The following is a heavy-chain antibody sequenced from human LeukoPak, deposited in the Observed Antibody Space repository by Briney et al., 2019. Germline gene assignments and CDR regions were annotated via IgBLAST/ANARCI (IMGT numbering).Heavy chain of an antibody. V-gene: IGHV1-18*01. J-gene: IGHJ5*02. CDR2: IDVYNGDT. D-gene: IGHD6-19*01. CDR3: SRVSAVAGALSS. CDR1: GYTLNTFG. Sequence: ASVTVSLKASGYTLNTFGINWVRQAPGQGLEWLGWIDVYNGDTNYAQEFLDGLILTSDTSTNTAYMELTSQTSSGKDGYYLSRVSAVAGALSSWGQGTLVTVSS.